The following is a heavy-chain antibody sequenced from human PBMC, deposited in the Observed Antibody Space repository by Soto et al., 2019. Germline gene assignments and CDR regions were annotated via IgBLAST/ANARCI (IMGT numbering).Heavy chain of an antibody. CDR2: INNGNGNT. D-gene: IGHD2-15*01. CDR1: GYTFTPYP. CDR3: AREPLCGGRCYDNWLDP. V-gene: IGHV1-3*04. J-gene: IGHJ5*02. Sequence: ASVKVSCKASGYTFTPYPIHWVRQAPGQNLEWMGWINNGNGNTDYSQQFKDRVTITRDTSASTVYMELTSLRSEDTALYYCAREPLCGGRCYDNWLDPCGQGTLVTVYS.